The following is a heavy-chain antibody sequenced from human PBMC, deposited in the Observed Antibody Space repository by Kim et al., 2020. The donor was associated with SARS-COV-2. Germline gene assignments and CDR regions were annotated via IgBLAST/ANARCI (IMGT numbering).Heavy chain of an antibody. J-gene: IGHJ6*02. CDR3: AKGKVAYDYFYGMDV. Sequence: GDPVKGRFPISRDNAKNTLYLEMNSRRAEDTAVYYCAKGKVAYDYFYGMDVWGLGTTVTVSS. V-gene: IGHV3-23*02. D-gene: IGHD2-8*01.